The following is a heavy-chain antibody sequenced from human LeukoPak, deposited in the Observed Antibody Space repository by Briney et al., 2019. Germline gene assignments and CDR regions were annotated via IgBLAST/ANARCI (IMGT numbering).Heavy chain of an antibody. Sequence: GESLKISCKGSGYRFTNYWIGWVRQLPGKGLEWLGIIYPGDSDTRYSPSFQGQVIISADKSISTAYLQWSSLKASDTAMYYCARPPRDDSSAYYSAFDLWGQGTMVTVSS. CDR1: GYRFTNYW. D-gene: IGHD3-22*01. J-gene: IGHJ3*01. V-gene: IGHV5-51*01. CDR3: ARPPRDDSSAYYSAFDL. CDR2: IYPGDSDT.